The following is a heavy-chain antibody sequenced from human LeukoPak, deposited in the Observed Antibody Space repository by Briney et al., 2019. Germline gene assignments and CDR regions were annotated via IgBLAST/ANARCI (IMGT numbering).Heavy chain of an antibody. CDR3: ARRSQFPGIALAGTIMDAFDI. CDR2: IKQDGFEK. CDR1: GFTFSNYW. V-gene: IGHV3-7*01. J-gene: IGHJ3*02. Sequence: GGSLRLSCAASGFTFSNYWMSWVRQAPGKGLEWVANIKQDGFEKYYVDSVKGRFTISRDNAKNSLYLQMNSLRAEDTAVYYCARRSQFPGIALAGTIMDAFDIWGQGTMVTVSS. D-gene: IGHD6-19*01.